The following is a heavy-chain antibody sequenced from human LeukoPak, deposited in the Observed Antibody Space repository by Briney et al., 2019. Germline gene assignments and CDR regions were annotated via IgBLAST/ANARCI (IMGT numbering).Heavy chain of an antibody. D-gene: IGHD3-3*01. J-gene: IGHJ4*02. V-gene: IGHV3-21*01. CDR1: GFTFDDYA. Sequence: GGSLRLSCAASGFTFDDYAMHWVRQAPGKGLEWVSSISSSSSYIYYADSVKGRFTISRDNAKNSLYLQMNSLRAEDTAVYYCATGVYDFWSGYCGDWGQGTLVTVSS. CDR3: ATGVYDFWSGYCGD. CDR2: ISSSSSYI.